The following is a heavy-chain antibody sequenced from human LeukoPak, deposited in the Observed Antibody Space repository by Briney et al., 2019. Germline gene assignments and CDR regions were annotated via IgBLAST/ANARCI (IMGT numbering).Heavy chain of an antibody. V-gene: IGHV4-59*12. CDR3: ARPELRYYDFWSGYSFDY. CDR1: GGSISGSY. CDR2: MYNSGST. Sequence: PSETLSLTCTVSGGSISGSYWSWLRQPPGKGLEWIAYMYNSGSTNYNPSLKSRVTISIDTSNNQFSLKLSSVTAADTAVYYCARPELRYYDFWSGYSFDYWGQGTLVTVSS. J-gene: IGHJ4*02. D-gene: IGHD3-3*01.